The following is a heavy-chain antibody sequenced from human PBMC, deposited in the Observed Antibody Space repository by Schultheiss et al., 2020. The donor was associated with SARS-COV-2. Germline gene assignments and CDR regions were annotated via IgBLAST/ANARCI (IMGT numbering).Heavy chain of an antibody. J-gene: IGHJ4*02. CDR3: ARHMVGYCSSTSCYPKGAYDY. CDR1: GGSISSSSYY. Sequence: SQTLSLTCPVSGGSISSSSYYWGWIRQPPGKGLEWIGSIYYSGSTYYNPSLKSRVTISVDTSKNQFSLKLSSVTAADTAVYYCARHMVGYCSSTSCYPKGAYDYWGQGTLVTVSS. D-gene: IGHD2-2*01. CDR2: IYYSGST. V-gene: IGHV4-39*01.